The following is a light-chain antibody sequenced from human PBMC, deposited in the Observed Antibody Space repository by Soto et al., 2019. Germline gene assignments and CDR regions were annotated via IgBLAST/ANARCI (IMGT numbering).Light chain of an antibody. CDR3: QQYGNSPYT. CDR2: RAS. J-gene: IGKJ2*01. CDR1: QSVNNNY. Sequence: EIVLTQSPGTLSLSPGERATLSCRASQSVNNNYVAWYQQKPGQAPRLLIFRASSKATGIPDRFSGSGSGTEFILTISGLEPEDFAVYYCQQYGNSPYTFGQGTKVDIK. V-gene: IGKV3-20*01.